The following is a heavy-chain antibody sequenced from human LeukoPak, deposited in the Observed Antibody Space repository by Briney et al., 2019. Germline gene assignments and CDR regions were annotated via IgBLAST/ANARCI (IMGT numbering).Heavy chain of an antibody. V-gene: IGHV4-39*01. J-gene: IGHJ4*02. CDR2: IYYSGST. CDR3: ASEIVGAIDY. CDR1: RGSISSSSYY. D-gene: IGHD1-26*01. Sequence: SETLSLTCTVSRGSISSSSYYWGWIRQPPGKGLQWIGSIYYSGSTYYNPSLKSRVTISVDTSKNQFSLKLSSVTAADTAVYYCASEIVGAIDYWGQGTLVTVSS.